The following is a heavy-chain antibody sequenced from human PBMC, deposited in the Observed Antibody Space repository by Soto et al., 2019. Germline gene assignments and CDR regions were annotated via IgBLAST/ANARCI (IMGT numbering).Heavy chain of an antibody. Sequence: SETLSLTCTVSGGSITNDGYYWNWIRQHPGKGLEYIGYIHYSGTTYYNPSLKSRVTISVDTSKNQFSLKLSSVTAADTAVYYCARGKWFGEFGNWSQGTMVTVSS. J-gene: IGHJ3*01. CDR2: IHYSGTT. V-gene: IGHV4-31*03. D-gene: IGHD3-10*01. CDR3: ARGKWFGEFGN. CDR1: GGSITNDGYY.